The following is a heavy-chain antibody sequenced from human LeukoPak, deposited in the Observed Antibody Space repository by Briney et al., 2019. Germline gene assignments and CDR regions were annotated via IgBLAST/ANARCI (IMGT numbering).Heavy chain of an antibody. CDR3: AGDWAGTPRYFDL. CDR1: GCTFSSYW. CDR2: IKPDGSDK. J-gene: IGHJ2*01. D-gene: IGHD3-10*01. V-gene: IGHV3-7*01. Sequence: GGSLRLSCAASGCTFSSYWMSWVRQAPGKGLEWVANIKPDGSDKYYVDSVKGRFTISRDNAKNSLYLQMNSLRAEDTAMYYCAGDWAGTPRYFDLWGSGTLVTVSS.